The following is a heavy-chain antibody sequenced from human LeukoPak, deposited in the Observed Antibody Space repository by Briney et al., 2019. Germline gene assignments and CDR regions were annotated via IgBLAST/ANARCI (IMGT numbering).Heavy chain of an antibody. CDR3: ARDPGGRSSSAWFDP. J-gene: IGHJ5*02. Sequence: SETLSLTCTVPGYSISSGYYWGWIRQPPGKGLEWIGSIYHSGSTYYNPSLKSRVTISVDTSKNQFSLKLSSVTAADTAVYYCARDPGGRSSSAWFDPWGQGTLVTVSS. D-gene: IGHD6-13*01. V-gene: IGHV4-38-2*02. CDR2: IYHSGST. CDR1: GYSISSGYY.